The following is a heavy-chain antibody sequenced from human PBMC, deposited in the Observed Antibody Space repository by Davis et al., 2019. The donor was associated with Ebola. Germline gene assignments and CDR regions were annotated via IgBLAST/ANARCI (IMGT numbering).Heavy chain of an antibody. J-gene: IGHJ3*02. D-gene: IGHD2-21*01. CDR1: GFTFSSSC. Sequence: PGGSLRLSCAASGFTFSSSCMRWVRQAPGKGLEWVSAISGSGGSTYYADSVKGRFTISRDNSKNTLYLQMNSLRAEDTAVYYCAKVFHAFDIWGQGTMVTVSS. CDR2: ISGSGGST. CDR3: AKVFHAFDI. V-gene: IGHV3-23*01.